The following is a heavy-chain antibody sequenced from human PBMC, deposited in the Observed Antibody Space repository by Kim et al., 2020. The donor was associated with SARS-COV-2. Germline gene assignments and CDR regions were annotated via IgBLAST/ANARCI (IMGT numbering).Heavy chain of an antibody. CDR1: GFTFTNAW. Sequence: GGSLRLSCAGSGFTFTNAWMSWVRQAPGKGLEWVGRIKRKSDGETTDYAAPGKGRFTTSRDDSKNTLYLQINSLKTEDTAVYYCVTTGEWMDVWGQGTTVTVSS. CDR2: IKRKSDGETT. D-gene: IGHD1-1*01. V-gene: IGHV3-15*01. CDR3: VTTGEWMDV. J-gene: IGHJ6*02.